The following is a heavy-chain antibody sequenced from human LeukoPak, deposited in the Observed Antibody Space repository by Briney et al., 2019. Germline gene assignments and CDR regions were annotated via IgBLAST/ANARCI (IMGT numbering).Heavy chain of an antibody. V-gene: IGHV3-20*01. D-gene: IGHD3-22*01. CDR1: RFTFDEHG. CDR3: ARGPYYDSSGYYSMNDY. Sequence: GGSLRLSCAASRFTFDEHGMSWVRQTAGKGLEWVSGINWNGGSTGYADSVKGRFTISRDNAKNSLYLQMNSLRAEDTALYHCARGPYYDSSGYYSMNDYWGQGTLVTVSS. CDR2: INWNGGST. J-gene: IGHJ4*02.